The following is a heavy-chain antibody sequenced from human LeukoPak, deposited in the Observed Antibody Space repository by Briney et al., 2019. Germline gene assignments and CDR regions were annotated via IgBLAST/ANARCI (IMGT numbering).Heavy chain of an antibody. CDR2: INPNSGGT. CDR3: ARGILGIAARRGKMLRPYYFDY. D-gene: IGHD6-6*01. J-gene: IGHJ4*02. V-gene: IGHV1-2*02. Sequence: ASVKVSCKAPGYTFTGYYMHWVRQAPGQGLEWMGWINPNSGGTNYAQKFQGRVTMTRDTSISTAYMELSRLRSEDTAVYYCARGILGIAARRGKMLRPYYFDYWGQGTLVTVSS. CDR1: GYTFTGYY.